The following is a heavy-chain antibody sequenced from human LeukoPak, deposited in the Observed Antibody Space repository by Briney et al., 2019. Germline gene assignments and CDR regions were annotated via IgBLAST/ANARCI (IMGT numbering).Heavy chain of an antibody. D-gene: IGHD3-22*01. CDR3: ARLTFFTFYYDSSDYKAFYFGY. J-gene: IGHJ4*02. Sequence: SETLSLTCTVSGASISSGSYYWGWVRQPPGKGLEYIGTIFYGGSTYYNPSLKSRVTISVDASENQFSLKLSSVTAADTAVYYCARLTFFTFYYDSSDYKAFYFGYWGQGTLVTVSS. CDR1: GASISSGSYY. CDR2: IFYGGST. V-gene: IGHV4-39*01.